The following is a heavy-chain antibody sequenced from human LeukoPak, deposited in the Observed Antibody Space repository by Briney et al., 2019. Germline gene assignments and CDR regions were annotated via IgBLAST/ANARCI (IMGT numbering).Heavy chain of an antibody. V-gene: IGHV4-34*01. CDR1: GGSFSGYY. D-gene: IGHD6-19*01. CDR3: ARAAVAGTSGIDY. J-gene: IGHJ4*02. CDR2: INHSGST. Sequence: SETLSLTCAVYGGSFSGYYWSWIRQPPGEGLEWIGEINHSGSTNYNPSLKSRVTISVDTSKNQFSLKLSSVTAADTAVYYCARAAVAGTSGIDYWGQGTLVTVSS.